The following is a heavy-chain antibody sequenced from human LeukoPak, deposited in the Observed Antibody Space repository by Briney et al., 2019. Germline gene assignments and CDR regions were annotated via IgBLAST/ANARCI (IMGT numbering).Heavy chain of an antibody. CDR1: GFTFSSYG. CDR3: ARDAARGWFDP. J-gene: IGHJ5*02. D-gene: IGHD6-13*01. CDR2: IWYDGSNK. Sequence: GGSLRLSCAASGFTFSSYGMHWVRQAPGKGLGWVAVIWYDGSNKYYADSVKGRFTISRDNSKNTLYLQMNSLRAEDTAVYYCARDAARGWFDPWGQGTLVTVSS. V-gene: IGHV3-33*01.